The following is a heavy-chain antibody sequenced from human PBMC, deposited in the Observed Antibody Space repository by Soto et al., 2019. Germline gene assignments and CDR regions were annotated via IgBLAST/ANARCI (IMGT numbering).Heavy chain of an antibody. CDR1: GDSVSSNSAA. V-gene: IGHV6-1*01. CDR3: ALTFRPGNDYYYYGMDV. CDR2: TYYRSKWYN. J-gene: IGHJ6*02. D-gene: IGHD2-8*01. Sequence: QVPLQQSVPGLLKPSQTLSLTCAISGDSVSSNSAAWNWIRQSPSRGLEWLGRTYYRSKWYNDYAVAVKSRITIIPDTSKNQFSLQLNSVTPEDTAVYYCALTFRPGNDYYYYGMDVLGQGTTVTVTS.